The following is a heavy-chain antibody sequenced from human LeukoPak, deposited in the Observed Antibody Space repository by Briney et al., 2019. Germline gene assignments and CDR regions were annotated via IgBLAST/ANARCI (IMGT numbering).Heavy chain of an antibody. CDR2: MYYSGST. J-gene: IGHJ3*02. V-gene: IGHV4-39*01. D-gene: IGHD3-16*01. Sequence: SETLSLTCTVSGDSISSSSYYWGWIRQPPGKGLEWIGSMYYSGSTHYNPSLKSRVTISVDTSKNQFFLKLSSVTAADTAVYYCARGAMLRRLGWHDAFDIWGQGTTVTVSS. CDR1: GDSISSSSYY. CDR3: ARGAMLRRLGWHDAFDI.